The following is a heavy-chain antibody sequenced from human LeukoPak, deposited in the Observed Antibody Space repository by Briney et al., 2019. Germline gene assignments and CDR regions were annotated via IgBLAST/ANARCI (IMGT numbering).Heavy chain of an antibody. CDR2: MNPNSGNT. CDR1: GYTFTSYD. D-gene: IGHD3-10*01. Sequence: ASVKVSCKASGYTFTSYDINWVRQATGQGLEWMGWMNPNSGNTGYAQKFQGRVTMTRNTSISTAYMELSSLRSEDTAVYYCARGPTYYYGSGRRLDHYYMDVWGKGTTVTISS. J-gene: IGHJ6*03. CDR3: ARGPTYYYGSGRRLDHYYMDV. V-gene: IGHV1-8*01.